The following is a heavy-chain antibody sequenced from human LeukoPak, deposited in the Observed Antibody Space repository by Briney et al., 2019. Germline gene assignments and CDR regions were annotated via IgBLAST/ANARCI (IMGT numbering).Heavy chain of an antibody. D-gene: IGHD5-18*01. CDR3: ARQSAAMDY. CDR1: GYSFTSYW. V-gene: IGHV5-51*01. Sequence: GEALKISCTGSGYSFTSYWIGWGRHMPGEGRTWLGLMYPGESDTRNNTSFQGHDTISADQSISTAYLQWSSMKASDTAMYYCARQSAAMDYWGQGTLVTVSS. J-gene: IGHJ4*02. CDR2: MYPGESDT.